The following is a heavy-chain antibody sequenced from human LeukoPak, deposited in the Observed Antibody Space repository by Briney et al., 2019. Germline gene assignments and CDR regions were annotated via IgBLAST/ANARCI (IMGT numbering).Heavy chain of an antibody. Sequence: SQTLSLTCTVSGGSISSGSYYWSWIRQPAGKGLEWIGRIYTSGSTNYNPSLKSRVTISVDTSKNQFSLKLSSVTAADTAVYYCARHHYGAYGDFDYWGQGTLVTVSS. J-gene: IGHJ4*02. V-gene: IGHV4-61*02. CDR1: GGSISSGSYY. CDR2: IYTSGST. D-gene: IGHD4-17*01. CDR3: ARHHYGAYGDFDY.